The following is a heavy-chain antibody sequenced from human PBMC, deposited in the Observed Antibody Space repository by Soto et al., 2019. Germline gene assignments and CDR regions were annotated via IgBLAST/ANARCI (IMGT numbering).Heavy chain of an antibody. D-gene: IGHD1-7*01. CDR3: ARVGAELELRRYSDY. V-gene: IGHV1-18*04. CDR2: ISGYNGNT. J-gene: IGHJ4*02. Sequence: QVQLVQSGAEVKKPGASVKVSCKASGYILTSYGISWVRQAPGQGREWMGWISGYNGNTNYVQKFQGRVTMTTDTSTSTAYMEVRSLKSDDTAVYYCARVGAELELRRYSDYWGQGTLVSVSS. CDR1: GYILTSYG.